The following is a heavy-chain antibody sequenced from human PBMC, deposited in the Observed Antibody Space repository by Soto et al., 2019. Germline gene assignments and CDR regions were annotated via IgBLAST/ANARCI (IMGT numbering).Heavy chain of an antibody. V-gene: IGHV3-74*01. J-gene: IGHJ4*02. CDR3: ARGDGERYDGNGYLGRH. CDR2: IKSDGSGT. D-gene: IGHD3-16*01. CDR1: GFTFSSYW. Sequence: EVQLVESGGGLVQPGESLTLSCAASGFTFSSYWMHWVRQAPGKGLVWVSRIKSDGSGTYYADSVKGRLAISRDNGKKTLTLQMNSLRVENTAVYFCARGDGERYDGNGYLGRHWGQGPVLTVSS.